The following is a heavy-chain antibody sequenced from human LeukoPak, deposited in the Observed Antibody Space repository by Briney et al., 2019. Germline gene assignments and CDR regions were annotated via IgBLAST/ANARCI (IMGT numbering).Heavy chain of an antibody. V-gene: IGHV3-30*03. Sequence: GGSLRLSCAASGFTFSSYGMHWVRQAPGKGLEWVAVISYDGSNKYYADSVKGRFTISRDNSKNTLYLQMNSLRAEDTAVYYCASGGLEPVDCWGQGTLVTVSS. CDR3: ASGGLEPVDC. D-gene: IGHD1-1*01. CDR1: GFTFSSYG. CDR2: ISYDGSNK. J-gene: IGHJ4*02.